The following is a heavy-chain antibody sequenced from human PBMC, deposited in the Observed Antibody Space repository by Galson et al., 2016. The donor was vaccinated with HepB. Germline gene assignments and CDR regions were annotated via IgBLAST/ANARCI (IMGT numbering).Heavy chain of an antibody. CDR1: GASISSGDYS. CDR3: ARGGVVLSATRRTGWFDP. V-gene: IGHV4-30-2*01. D-gene: IGHD2-15*01. CDR2: IYHSGST. Sequence: TLSLTCAVSGASISSGDYSWSWIRQPPGKGLEWIGYIYHSGSTYYNPSLKSRVTISVDRSRNHFSLKLTSVTAADTAVYYCARGGVVLSATRRTGWFDPWGQGTLVTVSS. J-gene: IGHJ5*01.